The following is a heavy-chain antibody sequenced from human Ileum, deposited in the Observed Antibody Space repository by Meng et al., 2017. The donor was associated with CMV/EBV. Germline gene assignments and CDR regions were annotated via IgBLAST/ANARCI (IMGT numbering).Heavy chain of an antibody. J-gene: IGHJ4*02. CDR3: ARGSSSWAFDY. Sequence: LQGSGPGLVQPSETFPAPVTVSGGSISGYYWSWIRQPATKGLEWIGRVYSSGSTDYNPSLQSRVTMSVDTSKNQFSLKLSSVTAADTAVYYCARGSSSWAFDYWGQGTLVTVSS. CDR2: VYSSGST. V-gene: IGHV4-4*07. D-gene: IGHD2-2*01. CDR1: GGSISGYY.